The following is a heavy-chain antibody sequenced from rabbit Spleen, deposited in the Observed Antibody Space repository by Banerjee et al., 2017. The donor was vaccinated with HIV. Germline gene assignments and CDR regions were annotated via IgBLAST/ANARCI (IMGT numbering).Heavy chain of an antibody. Sequence: LEESGGGLVKPGGTLTLTCTVSGFSFSSNWICWVRQAPGKGLEWIACIDTNDGDTDYANWPKGRFTISKTSSTTVTLQMTSLTAADTATYFCARNYVNAFDPWGQGTLVPVS. CDR1: GFSFSSNW. CDR3: ARNYVNAFDP. CDR2: IDTNDGDT. J-gene: IGHJ2*01. V-gene: IGHV1S45*01. D-gene: IGHD1-1*01.